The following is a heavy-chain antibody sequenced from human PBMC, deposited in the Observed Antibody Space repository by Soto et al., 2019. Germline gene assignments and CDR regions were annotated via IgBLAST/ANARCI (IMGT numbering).Heavy chain of an antibody. Sequence: EVQLVESGGGLVQPGGSLRLSCAASGFTFNNYGMYWVRQAPGKGLEWVSYISSSSSNIYYGDSVTGRFTISRDNARNSLYLQMDSLRAEDTAIYYCARDPRRCSYTICSDGYYYYYMDVWGKGPTVTVSS. J-gene: IGHJ6*03. CDR2: ISSSSSNI. CDR1: GFTFNNYG. V-gene: IGHV3-48*01. D-gene: IGHD2-2*01. CDR3: ARDPRRCSYTICSDGYYYYYMDV.